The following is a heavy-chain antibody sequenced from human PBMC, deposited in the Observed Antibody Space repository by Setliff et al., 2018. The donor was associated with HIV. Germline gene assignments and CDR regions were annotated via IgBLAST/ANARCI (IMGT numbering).Heavy chain of an antibody. Sequence: PSETLSLTCTVSGGSISSDTYYWSWIRQPARKGLEWIGHIYPSGSTNYNPSLKSRVTISVDKSKNQFSLKLSSVTAADTAVYYCARGERSYCGNFFDYWGQGTLVTVSS. CDR1: GGSISSDTYY. D-gene: IGHD2-15*01. CDR2: IYPSGST. CDR3: ARGERSYCGNFFDY. J-gene: IGHJ4*02. V-gene: IGHV4-61*09.